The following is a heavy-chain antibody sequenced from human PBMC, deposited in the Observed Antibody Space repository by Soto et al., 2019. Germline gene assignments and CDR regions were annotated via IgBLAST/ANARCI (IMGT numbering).Heavy chain of an antibody. CDR3: AKDGLRSDFGVVIRSSAPEY. J-gene: IGHJ4*02. Sequence: QVQLVESGGGVVQPGRSLRLSCAASGFTFSSYGMHWVRQAPGKGLEWVAVISDDGSNKYYADSVKGRFTISSDNSKNTLYLRMNSLRAEDTSVYYCAKDGLRSDFGVVIRSSAPEYWGQGTLVTVSS. V-gene: IGHV3-30*18. D-gene: IGHD3-3*01. CDR1: GFTFSSYG. CDR2: ISDDGSNK.